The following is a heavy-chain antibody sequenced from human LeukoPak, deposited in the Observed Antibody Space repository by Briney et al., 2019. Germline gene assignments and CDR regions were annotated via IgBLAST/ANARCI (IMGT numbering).Heavy chain of an antibody. CDR1: GDSVSSDRAV. V-gene: IGHV6-1*01. J-gene: IGHJ3*02. CDR2: TYYMSKWYS. Sequence: SQTLSLTCAISGDSVSSDRAVWNWIRQSPSRGLEWLGRTYYMSKWYSDYAVSVKSRITINPDTSKNQFSLQLNSVTPEDTAVYYCARDQSWTTGFDIWGQGTMVTVSS. D-gene: IGHD2-8*02. CDR3: ARDQSWTTGFDI.